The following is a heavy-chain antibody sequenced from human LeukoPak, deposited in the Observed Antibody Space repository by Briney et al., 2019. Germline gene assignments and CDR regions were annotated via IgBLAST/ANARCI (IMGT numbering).Heavy chain of an antibody. J-gene: IGHJ3*02. Sequence: SVKVSCKASGGTFSSYAISWVRQAPGQGLEWMGGIIPIFGTANHAQKFQGRVTITADESTSTAYMELSSLRSEDTAVYYCARAYGAARDAFDIWGQGTRVTVSS. CDR2: IIPIFGTA. D-gene: IGHD6-6*01. V-gene: IGHV1-69*01. CDR1: GGTFSSYA. CDR3: ARAYGAARDAFDI.